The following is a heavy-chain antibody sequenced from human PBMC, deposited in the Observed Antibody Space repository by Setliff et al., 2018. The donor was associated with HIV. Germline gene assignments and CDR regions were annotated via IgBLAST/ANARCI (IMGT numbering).Heavy chain of an antibody. J-gene: IGHJ4*02. Sequence: ASVKVSCKASGYTFTNYYMHWVRQAPGQGLEWMGWINPYSGKTKYAQNLQGRVTMTTDTSTSTADMELRSLRSDDTAMYYCARARPYCSGGSCYGLNYFDCWGQGTLVTVSS. CDR3: ARARPYCSGGSCYGLNYFDC. D-gene: IGHD2-15*01. CDR1: GYTFTNYY. V-gene: IGHV1-18*04. CDR2: INPYSGKT.